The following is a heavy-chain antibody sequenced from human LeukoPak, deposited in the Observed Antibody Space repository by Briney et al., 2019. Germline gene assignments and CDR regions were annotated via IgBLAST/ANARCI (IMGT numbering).Heavy chain of an antibody. CDR2: ISSNGGST. V-gene: IGHV3-64*01. CDR1: GFTFSSYA. Sequence: SGGSLRLSCAASGFTFSSYAMHWVRQAPGKGLEYVSAISSNGGSTYYANSVKGRFTISRDNSKNTLYLQMGSLRAEDMAVYYCAREFVHAFDIWGQGTMVTVSS. CDR3: AREFVHAFDI. D-gene: IGHD3-10*01. J-gene: IGHJ3*02.